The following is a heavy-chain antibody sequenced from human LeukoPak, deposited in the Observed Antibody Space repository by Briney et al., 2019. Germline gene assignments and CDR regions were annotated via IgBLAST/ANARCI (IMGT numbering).Heavy chain of an antibody. CDR2: ISGSGGST. V-gene: IGHV3-23*01. Sequence: GGSLRLSCAASAFTFSSYAMNWVRQAPGRGLEWVSAISGSGGSTHYADSVKGRFTISRDNSKDTLYLQMNSLRAEDTAVYYCAKGSSWGGRYYFDYWGQGTLVTVSS. J-gene: IGHJ4*02. D-gene: IGHD3-16*01. CDR3: AKGSSWGGRYYFDY. CDR1: AFTFSSYA.